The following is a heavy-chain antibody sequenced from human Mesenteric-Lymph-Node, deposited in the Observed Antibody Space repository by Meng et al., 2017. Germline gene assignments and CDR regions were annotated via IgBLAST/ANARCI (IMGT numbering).Heavy chain of an antibody. CDR3: ARALVMYYGSGSYDY. V-gene: IGHV3-21*01. D-gene: IGHD3-10*01. CDR2: ISSSSSYI. CDR1: GFTFSSYS. J-gene: IGHJ4*02. Sequence: GGSLRLSCAASGFTFSSYSMNWVRQAPGKGLEWVSSISSSSSYIYYADSVKGRFTISRDNAKNSLYLQMNSLRAEDTAVYYCARALVMYYGSGSYDYWGQGTLVTVSS.